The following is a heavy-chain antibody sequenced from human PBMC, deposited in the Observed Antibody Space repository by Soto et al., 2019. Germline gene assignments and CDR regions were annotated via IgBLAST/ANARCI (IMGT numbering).Heavy chain of an antibody. CDR3: ASQIWGTYRFDF. J-gene: IGHJ4*02. CDR1: GYTFTNYA. CDR2: INAGHGGT. V-gene: IGHV1-3*01. Sequence: QVQLVHSGAEVKEPGASVKVSCKASGYTFTNYAVHWVRQAPGQRLEWMGWINAGHGGTRYSQRFQGRVTITRDKSATTTYMELNSLRSEDTAVYYCASQIWGTYRFDFWGQGTVVTLSS. D-gene: IGHD3-16*02.